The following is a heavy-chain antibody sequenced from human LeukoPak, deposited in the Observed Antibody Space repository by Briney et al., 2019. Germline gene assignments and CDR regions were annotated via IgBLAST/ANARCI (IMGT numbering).Heavy chain of an antibody. Sequence: GGTLRLSCAASGFSFSSYGMSWVRQAPGKGLEWVSAITSSGGSTYYADSVKGRFTISRDNSENALYLQMNSLRAEDTAVYYCAKSHIVATVRGLDNWGQGTLVTVSS. J-gene: IGHJ4*02. CDR1: GFSFSSYG. CDR3: AKSHIVATVRGLDN. V-gene: IGHV3-23*01. CDR2: ITSSGGST. D-gene: IGHD5-12*01.